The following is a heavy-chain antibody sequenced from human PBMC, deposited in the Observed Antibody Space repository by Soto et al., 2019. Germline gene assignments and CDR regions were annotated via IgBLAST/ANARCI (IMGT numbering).Heavy chain of an antibody. CDR3: ARDPELHGLDY. V-gene: IGHV4-59*01. D-gene: IGHD2-21*01. Sequence: PSGTLSLTCNASGTSIIAYYWTWIRQPPGKALEWIGYISYRGSTKYNPSLKSRVAISLDTSRNQFSLKLTPVTASDTAIYFCARDPELHGLDYWGQGTLVTVSS. J-gene: IGHJ4*02. CDR1: GTSIIAYY. CDR2: ISYRGST.